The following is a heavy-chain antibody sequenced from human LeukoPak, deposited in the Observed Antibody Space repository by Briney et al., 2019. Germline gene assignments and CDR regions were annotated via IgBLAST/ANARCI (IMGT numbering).Heavy chain of an antibody. D-gene: IGHD2-2*01. J-gene: IGHJ6*02. CDR2: ISGSGGST. V-gene: IGHV3-23*01. Sequence: PGGSLRLSCAASGFTFSSYAMSWVRQAPGKGLEWVSAISGSGGSTYYADSVKGRFIISRDNSKNTLYLQMNSLRAEDTAVYYCAKPKGSTFGYYGMDVWGQGTTVTVSS. CDR1: GFTFSSYA. CDR3: AKPKGSTFGYYGMDV.